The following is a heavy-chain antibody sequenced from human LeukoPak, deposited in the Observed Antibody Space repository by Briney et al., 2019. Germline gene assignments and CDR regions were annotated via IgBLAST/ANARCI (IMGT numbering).Heavy chain of an antibody. CDR1: GFNLSHYE. CDR3: TRGGEVLRYFDWLLLTPYYMDV. D-gene: IGHD3-9*01. CDR2: ISSSSRTI. J-gene: IGHJ6*03. Sequence: GGSLRLSCAASGFNLSHYEMNWVRQAPGKGLEWVSYISSSSRTIYYADSVRGRFTISRANARNSLYLQMSSLTDEDTAVYYCTRGGEVLRYFDWLLLTPYYMDVWGKGTTVTVSS. V-gene: IGHV3-48*03.